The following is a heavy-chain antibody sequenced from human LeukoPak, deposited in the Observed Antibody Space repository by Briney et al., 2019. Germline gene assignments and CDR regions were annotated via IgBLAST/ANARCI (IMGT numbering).Heavy chain of an antibody. J-gene: IGHJ4*02. CDR2: NSAYNGNT. CDR1: GYTFTSYG. CDR3: ARDGAPYDYVWGSYRYPDYFDY. D-gene: IGHD3-16*02. V-gene: IGHV1-18*01. Sequence: ASVKVSCKASGYTFTSYGISWVRQAPGQGLEWMGWNSAYNGNTNYAQKLQGRVTMTTDTSTSTAYMELRSLRSDDTAVYYCARDGAPYDYVWGSYRYPDYFDYWGQGTLVTVSS.